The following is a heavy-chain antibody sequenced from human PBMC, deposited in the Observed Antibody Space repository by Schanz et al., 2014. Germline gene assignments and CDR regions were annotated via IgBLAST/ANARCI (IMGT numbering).Heavy chain of an antibody. D-gene: IGHD3-22*01. CDR2: IIPILGIA. CDR1: GGTFSTYT. J-gene: IGHJ4*02. Sequence: QVQLVQSGAEVKKPGSSVKVSCKASGGTFSTYTISWVRQAPGQGLEWMGRIIPILGIANYAQKFQDKVTITADTSTTTAYMELSGLRSEDTAVYYCAGAFDSSGYYFDYWGQGTLVTVSS. CDR3: AGAFDSSGYYFDY. V-gene: IGHV1-69*02.